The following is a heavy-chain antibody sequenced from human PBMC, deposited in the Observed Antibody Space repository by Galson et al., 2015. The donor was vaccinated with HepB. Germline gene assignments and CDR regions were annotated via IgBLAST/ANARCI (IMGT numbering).Heavy chain of an antibody. Sequence: PALVKPTQTLTLTCTVSGFSLSNARMGVSWIRQPPGKALEWLAHIFSNDEKSYSTSLKSRLTISKDTSKSQVVLTMTNMDPVDTATYYCARTMGDYVDMGAFDIWGQGTMVTVSS. J-gene: IGHJ3*02. CDR3: ARTMGDYVDMGAFDI. CDR1: GFSLSNARMG. CDR2: IFSNDEK. V-gene: IGHV2-26*01. D-gene: IGHD4-17*01.